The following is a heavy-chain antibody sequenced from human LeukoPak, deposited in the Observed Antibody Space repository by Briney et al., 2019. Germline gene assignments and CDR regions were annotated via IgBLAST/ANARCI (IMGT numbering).Heavy chain of an antibody. Sequence: SETLSLTCTVSGGSISGYYWSWIRQPAGKGLEWIGRIYTSRSTNYNPSLKSRVTISVDTSKNQFSLKLSSVTAADTAVYYCARAFHIAAAEGASSGEFDYWGQGTLVTVSS. D-gene: IGHD6-13*01. CDR2: IYTSRST. J-gene: IGHJ4*02. CDR3: ARAFHIAAAEGASSGEFDY. V-gene: IGHV4-4*07. CDR1: GGSISGYY.